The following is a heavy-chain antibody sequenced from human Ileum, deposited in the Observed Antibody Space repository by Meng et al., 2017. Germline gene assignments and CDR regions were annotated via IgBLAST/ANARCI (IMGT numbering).Heavy chain of an antibody. V-gene: IGHV4-61*01. CDR1: GGSVSSGTYY. Sequence: SETLSLTCTVSGGSVSSGTYYWSWIRQPPGKGLEWIGCIYYSGTTNYNPSLKSRVTISVDTSKNQFSLKLSSVTPADTAVYFCARDRVPGKYWGQGTLVNVSS. J-gene: IGHJ4*02. CDR2: IYYSGTT. D-gene: IGHD1-14*01. CDR3: ARDRVPGKY.